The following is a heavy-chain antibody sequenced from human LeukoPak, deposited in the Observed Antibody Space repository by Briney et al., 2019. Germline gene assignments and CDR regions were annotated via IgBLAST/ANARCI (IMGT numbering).Heavy chain of an antibody. CDR2: INTNDGTT. CDR1: GYRFTDYY. V-gene: IGHV1-2*02. Sequence: ASVKVSCKASGYRFTDYYVHWVRQARGRGLEWMAWINTNDGTTNYAQKFQGRVTMITDTSISTAYMELSNLRSDDTAVYYCARTSDYYNYYFDYWGQGTPVTVSS. D-gene: IGHD4-11*01. J-gene: IGHJ4*02. CDR3: ARTSDYYNYYFDY.